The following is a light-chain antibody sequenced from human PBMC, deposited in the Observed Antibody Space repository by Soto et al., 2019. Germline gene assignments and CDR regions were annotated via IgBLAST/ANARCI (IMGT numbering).Light chain of an antibody. V-gene: IGLV3-1*01. CDR2: QDS. CDR1: KLGDKY. J-gene: IGLJ2*01. CDR3: QAWDSKVV. Sequence: YELTQPPSVSVSPGQTASITCSGDKLGDKYACWYQQKPGQSPVLVIYQDSKRPSGIPERFSGSNSGNTATLTISGTQAMDEADYYCQAWDSKVVFGGGTKLTVL.